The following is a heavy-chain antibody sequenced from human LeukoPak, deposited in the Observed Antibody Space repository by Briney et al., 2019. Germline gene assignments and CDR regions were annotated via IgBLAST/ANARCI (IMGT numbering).Heavy chain of an antibody. CDR2: VIPIFGTA. CDR3: ARNTIFGVVIRLHYYYMDV. CDR1: GGTFSSYA. V-gene: IGHV1-69*01. D-gene: IGHD3-3*01. Sequence: SVKVSCKASGGTFSSYAISWVRQAPGQGLEWMGGVIPIFGTANYAQKFQGRVTITADESTSTAYMELSSLRSEDTAVYYCARNTIFGVVIRLHYYYMDVWGKGTTVTVSS. J-gene: IGHJ6*03.